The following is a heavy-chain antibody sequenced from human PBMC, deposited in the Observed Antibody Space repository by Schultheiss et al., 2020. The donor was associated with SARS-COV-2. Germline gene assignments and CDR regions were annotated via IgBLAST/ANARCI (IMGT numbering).Heavy chain of an antibody. D-gene: IGHD6-13*01. CDR2: IYHSGST. V-gene: IGHV4-30-2*01. Sequence: SQTLSLTCTVSGGSISSGDYYWSWIRQPPGKGLEWIGYIYHSGSTYYNPSLKSRVTISVDRSKNQFSLKLSSVTAADTAVYYCAREGSGIAAAGTFDYWGQGTLVTVSS. CDR1: GGSISSGDYY. J-gene: IGHJ4*02. CDR3: AREGSGIAAAGTFDY.